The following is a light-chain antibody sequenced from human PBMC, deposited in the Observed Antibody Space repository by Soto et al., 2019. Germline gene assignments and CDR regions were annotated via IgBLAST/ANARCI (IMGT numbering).Light chain of an antibody. CDR1: QTISTD. CDR3: QQNNKWHPVT. J-gene: IGKJ4*01. V-gene: IGKV3-15*01. CDR2: GAS. Sequence: EVVMTQSPATVSVFPGEGVTLSCRASQTISTDLAWYQQKPGQAPRLLIYGASTRATGVPDRFSGGGSGTEFTLTISSLQSEDFAFYYCQQNNKWHPVTFGGGTKVEIK.